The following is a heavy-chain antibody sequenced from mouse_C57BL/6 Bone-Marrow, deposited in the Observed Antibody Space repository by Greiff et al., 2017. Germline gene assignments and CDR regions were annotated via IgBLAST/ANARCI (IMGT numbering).Heavy chain of an antibody. CDR1: GFTFSSYT. D-gene: IGHD1-1*01. Sequence: EVMLVESGGGLVKPGGSLKLSCAASGFTFSSYTMSWVRQTPEKRLEWVATISGGGGNTYYPDSVKGRFTISRDNAKNTLYLQMSSLRSEDTALYYCARHSHYYGSSSWYFDVWGTGTTVTVSS. CDR2: ISGGGGNT. CDR3: ARHSHYYGSSSWYFDV. J-gene: IGHJ1*03. V-gene: IGHV5-9*01.